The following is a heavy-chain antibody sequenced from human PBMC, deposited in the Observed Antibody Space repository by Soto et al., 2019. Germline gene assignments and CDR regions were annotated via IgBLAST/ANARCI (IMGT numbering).Heavy chain of an antibody. Sequence: QVQLQESGPGLVKPSQTLSLTCTVSGDSLSSGGHYWSWIRQHPGKGLEWIGHIYDSVNTYCSPSLRSRVTISADMSKNQFSLNLRSVTAADTAVYYCARVDHRGYFAILTDYWGQGTLVTVSS. CDR1: GDSLSSGGHY. D-gene: IGHD3-9*01. J-gene: IGHJ4*02. CDR2: IYDSVNT. CDR3: ARVDHRGYFAILTDY. V-gene: IGHV4-31*03.